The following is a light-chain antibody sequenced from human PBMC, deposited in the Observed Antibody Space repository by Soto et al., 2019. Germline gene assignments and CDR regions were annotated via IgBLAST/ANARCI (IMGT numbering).Light chain of an antibody. CDR2: DVS. Sequence: QSALTQPASVSGSPGQSITISCTGTSSDVGGYNYVSWYQQHPGKAPKLMIYDVSNRPSGVSNRFSGSKSGNTASPTSSGLQAEDEADYYGSSYTSRSTLVFGGGTKLTVL. CDR1: SSDVGGYNY. J-gene: IGLJ3*02. CDR3: SSYTSRSTLV. V-gene: IGLV2-14*01.